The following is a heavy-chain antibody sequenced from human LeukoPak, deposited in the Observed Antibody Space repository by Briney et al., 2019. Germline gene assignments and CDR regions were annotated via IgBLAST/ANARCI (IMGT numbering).Heavy chain of an antibody. V-gene: IGHV3-21*06. Sequence: GGSLRLSCEASGFTFSGYSMIWVRQAPGKGLEWVSYISESSSHTYNADSVKGRFTISRDNAKNSLYLQMNSLRVEDTGIYYCARDRAVKARIGGMDGWGQGTTVIVSS. J-gene: IGHJ6*01. CDR2: ISESSSHT. D-gene: IGHD5-24*01. CDR1: GFTFSGYS. CDR3: ARDRAVKARIGGMDG.